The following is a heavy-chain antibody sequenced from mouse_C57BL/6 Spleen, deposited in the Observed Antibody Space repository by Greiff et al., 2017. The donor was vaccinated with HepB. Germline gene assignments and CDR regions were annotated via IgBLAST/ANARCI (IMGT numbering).Heavy chain of an antibody. Sequence: VQLQQPGAELVRPGSSVKLSCKASGYTFTSYWMDWVKQRPGQGLEWIGNIYPSDSETHYNHKFKDKATLTVDKSSSTAYMQLSSLTSEDSAVYYCARSGITTGYFDVWGTGTTVTVSS. CDR3: ARSGITTGYFDV. CDR1: GYTFTSYW. V-gene: IGHV1-61*01. J-gene: IGHJ1*03. CDR2: IYPSDSET. D-gene: IGHD1-1*01.